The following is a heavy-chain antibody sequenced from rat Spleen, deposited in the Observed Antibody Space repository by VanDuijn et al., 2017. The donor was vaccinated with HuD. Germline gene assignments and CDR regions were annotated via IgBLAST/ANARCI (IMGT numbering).Heavy chain of an antibody. V-gene: IGHV3-3*01. CDR1: GESLTSNSI. CDR2: INSAGST. CDR3: ARSEGTHYYLPFAD. Sequence: VQLKESGPGLVQPSQTLSLTCTVSGESLTSNSINWIRQPPGEGLEWMGYINSAGSTNYNPSLKSRISLTRDTSKNQFFLQVNSVTTEDTATYYCARSEGTHYYLPFADWGQGTLVTVSS. J-gene: IGHJ3*01. D-gene: IGHD1-12*02.